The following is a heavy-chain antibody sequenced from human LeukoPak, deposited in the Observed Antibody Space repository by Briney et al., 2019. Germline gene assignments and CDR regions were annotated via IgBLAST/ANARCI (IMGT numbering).Heavy chain of an antibody. V-gene: IGHV3-48*03. CDR1: GFTFDTCE. J-gene: IGHJ4*02. Sequence: GGPLRLSCVASGFTFDTCEMNWVRQAPGKGLEWISYISRSGGTIYYADSVKGRFTISRDNAKNSLYLQMNSLRAEDTAVYYCARPHSSGYYYFDHWGQGTLVTVSS. CDR3: ARPHSSGYYYFDH. D-gene: IGHD6-19*01. CDR2: ISRSGGTI.